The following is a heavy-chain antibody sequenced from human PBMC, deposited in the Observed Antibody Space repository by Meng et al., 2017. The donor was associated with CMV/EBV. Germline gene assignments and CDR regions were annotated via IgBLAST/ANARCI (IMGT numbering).Heavy chain of an antibody. V-gene: IGHV4-39*07. Sequence: SETLSLTCTVSGGSISSSSYYWGWIRQPPGKGLEWIGSIYYSGSTYYNPSLKSRVTISVDTSKNQFSLKLGSVTAADTAVYYCARDAISGGYCSGGSCSYYYYGMDVWGQGTTVTVSS. CDR3: ARDAISGGYCSGGSCSYYYYGMDV. CDR2: IYYSGST. CDR1: GGSISSSSYY. J-gene: IGHJ6*02. D-gene: IGHD2-15*01.